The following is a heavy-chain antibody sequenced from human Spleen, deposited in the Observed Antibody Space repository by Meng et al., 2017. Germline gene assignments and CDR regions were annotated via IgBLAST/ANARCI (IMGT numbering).Heavy chain of an antibody. CDR3: TRELRDTLYFDY. CDR2: LNPSVGST. V-gene: IGHV1-46*03. Sequence: QVQLVQSGAEVKKPGASGKVSCKASGYTFTSYYMHWVRQAPGQGLKWMGILNPSVGSTTYAQKFEGRVTMTRDTSTSTVYLELSSLTSEDTAVYYCTRELRDTLYFDYWGQGTLVTVSS. CDR1: GYTFTSYY. D-gene: IGHD5-24*01. J-gene: IGHJ4*02.